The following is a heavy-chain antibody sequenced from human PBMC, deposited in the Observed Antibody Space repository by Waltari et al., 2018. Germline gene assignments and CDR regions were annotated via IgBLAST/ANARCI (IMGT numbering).Heavy chain of an antibody. CDR3: ARKGRYDFWNWFDP. V-gene: IGHV3-7*01. CDR1: GFTFSSYW. J-gene: IGHJ5*02. CDR2: IKQDGSEK. D-gene: IGHD3-3*01. Sequence: EVQLVESGGGLVQPGGSLRLSCAASGFTFSSYWMRWVPQAPGKGLEWVANIKQDGSEKYYVDSVKGRFTISRDNAKNSLYLQMNSLRAEDTAVYYCARKGRYDFWNWFDPWGQGTLVTVSS.